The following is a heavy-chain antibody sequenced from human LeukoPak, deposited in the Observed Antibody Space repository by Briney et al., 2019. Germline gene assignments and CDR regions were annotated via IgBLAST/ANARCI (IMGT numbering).Heavy chain of an antibody. V-gene: IGHV3-33*01. CDR2: TWYDGSDK. J-gene: IGHJ4*02. D-gene: IGHD1-1*01. Sequence: PGGSLRLSCAASGFTFSTYGMHWVRQAPGKGLEWVAVTWYDGSDKYYADSVKGRFTISRDNSKNTLYLQMNSLRAEDTAVYYCARDRNVDYFDYWGQGTLVTVAS. CDR3: ARDRNVDYFDY. CDR1: GFTFSTYG.